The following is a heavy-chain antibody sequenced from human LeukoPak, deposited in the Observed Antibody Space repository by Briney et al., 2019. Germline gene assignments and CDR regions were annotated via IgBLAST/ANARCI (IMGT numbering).Heavy chain of an antibody. CDR3: ARGRSQLAVAGGYFDY. CDR2: INHSGST. CDR1: GGSFSGYY. Sequence: SETLSLTCAVYGGSFSGYYWSWIRQPPGKGLEWIGEINHSGSTNYNPSLKSRVTISVDTSKNQFSLKLSSVTAADTAVYYCARGRSQLAVAGGYFDYWGQGTLVTVSS. V-gene: IGHV4-34*01. D-gene: IGHD6-19*01. J-gene: IGHJ4*02.